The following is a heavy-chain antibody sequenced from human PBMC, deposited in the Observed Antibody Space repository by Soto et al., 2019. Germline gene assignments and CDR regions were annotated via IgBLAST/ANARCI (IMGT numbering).Heavy chain of an antibody. Sequence: QVQLVQSGAEVKKPGASVKVSCKASGYTFTSYDISWVRQAPGQGLEWMGWISAYNGNTNDAQKLQGRVTMTPDPSRSTADMELRSLCSDDTAVYYCARGHREGSGTWSPLGYCGQGTLVSVSS. CDR2: ISAYNGNT. V-gene: IGHV1-18*01. CDR3: ARGHREGSGTWSPLGY. CDR1: GYTFTSYD. J-gene: IGHJ4*02. D-gene: IGHD6-13*01.